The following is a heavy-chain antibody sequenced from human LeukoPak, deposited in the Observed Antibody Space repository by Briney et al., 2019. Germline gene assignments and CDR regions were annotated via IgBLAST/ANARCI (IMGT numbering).Heavy chain of an antibody. J-gene: IGHJ5*02. CDR1: GFTFSSYD. CDR2: ISDSGSST. CDR3: AKDLSRAVAADWFDP. D-gene: IGHD6-19*01. V-gene: IGHV3-23*01. Sequence: GGSLRLSCAASGFTFSSYDMSWVRQAPGKGLEWVSSISDSGSSTYYADSVKGRFTISRDNSKNTLYLQMTNLRAADTAVYYCAKDLSRAVAADWFDPWDQGSLVTVSS.